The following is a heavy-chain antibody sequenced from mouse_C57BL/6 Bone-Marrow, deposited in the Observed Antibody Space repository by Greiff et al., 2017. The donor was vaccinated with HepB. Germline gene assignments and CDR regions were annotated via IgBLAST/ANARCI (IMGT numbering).Heavy chain of an antibody. D-gene: IGHD2-3*01. CDR3: ARRWLLRDC. Sequence: EVQLQQSGPVLVKPGASVKMSCKASGYTFTDYYMNWVKQSHGKSLEWIGVINPYNGGTSYNQKFKGKATLTVDKSSSTAYMELNSLTSEDSAVYYCARRWLLRDCGGRGTALTVTA. CDR2: INPYNGGT. J-gene: IGHJ2*01. V-gene: IGHV1-19*01. CDR1: GYTFTDYY.